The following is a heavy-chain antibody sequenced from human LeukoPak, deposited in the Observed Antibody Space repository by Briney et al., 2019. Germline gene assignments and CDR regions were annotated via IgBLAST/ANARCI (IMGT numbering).Heavy chain of an antibody. D-gene: IGHD2-2*01. CDR2: IKQDGSEK. CDR3: ARDTGGGYSCYVC. Sequence: GGSLRLSCAASGFTFSSYWMTWIRQAPGEGLEWVANIKQDGSEKYYVDSVKGRFTISRDNAKNSLYLQMNSLRAEDTAVYYCARDTGGGYSCYVCWGQGTLVTVSS. CDR1: GFTFSSYW. V-gene: IGHV3-7*01. J-gene: IGHJ4*02.